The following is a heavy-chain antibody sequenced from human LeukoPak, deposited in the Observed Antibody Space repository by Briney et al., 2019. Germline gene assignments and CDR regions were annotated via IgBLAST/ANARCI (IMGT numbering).Heavy chain of an antibody. CDR1: GGSISSSSYY. V-gene: IGHV4-39*07. J-gene: IGHJ6*03. Sequence: SETLSLTCTVSGGSISSSSYYWGWIRQPPGKGLEWIGRIYYSGSTYYNPSLKSRVTISVDTSKNQFSLKLSSVTAADTAVYYCARDLAGVVNYYCYMDVWGKGTTVTVSS. CDR2: IYYSGST. CDR3: ARDLAGVVNYYCYMDV. D-gene: IGHD2-15*01.